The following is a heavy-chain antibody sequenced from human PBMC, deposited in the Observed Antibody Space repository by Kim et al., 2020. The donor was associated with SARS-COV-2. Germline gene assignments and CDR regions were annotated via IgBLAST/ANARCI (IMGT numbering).Heavy chain of an antibody. J-gene: IGHJ6*02. D-gene: IGHD1-1*01. Sequence: SEKFQGGVIITRDTSANTAYMELSSLRSEDTAVYYCARVTGNWFYYVMDMWGQGTTVTVSS. V-gene: IGHV1-3*01. CDR3: ARVTGNWFYYVMDM.